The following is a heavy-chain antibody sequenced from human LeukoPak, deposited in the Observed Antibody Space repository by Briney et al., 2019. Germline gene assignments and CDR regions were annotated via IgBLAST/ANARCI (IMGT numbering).Heavy chain of an antibody. J-gene: IGHJ4*02. CDR1: GGSISSNGYY. CDR3: ARAFSSAWYPLYFDF. D-gene: IGHD6-19*01. Sequence: SETLSLTCTVSGGSISSNGYYWSWIRQPPGKGLECIGYIYYSGSTNYNPSLKSRVTISLDTSKNQFSLKLSSVTAADTAEYYCARAFSSAWYPLYFDFWGQGTLVTASS. V-gene: IGHV4-61*08. CDR2: IYYSGST.